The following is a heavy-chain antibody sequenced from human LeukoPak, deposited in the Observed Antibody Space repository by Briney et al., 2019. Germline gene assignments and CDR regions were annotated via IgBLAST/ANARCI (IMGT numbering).Heavy chain of an antibody. D-gene: IGHD4-23*01. CDR3: AKNDYGGLDAFDI. CDR2: ISGSGGST. J-gene: IGHJ3*02. CDR1: GFTFRSYA. Sequence: GGSLRLSCAASGFTFRSYAMSWVRQAPGKRLEWVSGISGSGGSTYYADSVKGRFTISRDNFKNTLYLQVNSLRAEDTAVYYCAKNDYGGLDAFDIWGQGTMVTVSS. V-gene: IGHV3-23*01.